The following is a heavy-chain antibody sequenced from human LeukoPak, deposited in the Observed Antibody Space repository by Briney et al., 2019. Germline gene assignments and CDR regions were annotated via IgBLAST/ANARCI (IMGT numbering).Heavy chain of an antibody. D-gene: IGHD6-13*01. Sequence: ASVKVSCKASGYTFTGYYMHWVRQAPGQGLEWMGWINPNSGGTNYAQKLQGRVTMTTDTSTSTAYMELRSLRFDDTAVYYCARSLTREFSSSWYYFDYWGQGTLVTVSS. CDR2: INPNSGGT. CDR1: GYTFTGYY. CDR3: ARSLTREFSSSWYYFDY. V-gene: IGHV1-2*02. J-gene: IGHJ4*02.